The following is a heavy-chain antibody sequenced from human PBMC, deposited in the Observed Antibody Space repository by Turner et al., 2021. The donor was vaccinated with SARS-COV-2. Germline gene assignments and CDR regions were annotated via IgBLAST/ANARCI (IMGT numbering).Heavy chain of an antibody. V-gene: IGHV4-39*01. J-gene: IGHJ6*02. D-gene: IGHD2-15*01. CDR3: AGKVVISYYYYAMDV. CDR2: IYYSGST. CDR1: GGSISSSSYY. Sequence: QLQLQESGPGLVKSSETLSLTCTVSGGSISSSSYYWGWIRQPPGKGLEWIGSIYYSGSTYYNPSLKSRVTISVDTSKNQFSLKLSSVTAADTAVYYCAGKVVISYYYYAMDVWGQGTTVTVSS.